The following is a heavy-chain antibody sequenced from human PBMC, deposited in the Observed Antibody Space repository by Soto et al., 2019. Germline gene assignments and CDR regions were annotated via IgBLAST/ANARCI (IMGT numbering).Heavy chain of an antibody. Sequence: SLRLSCAASGFTFSSYGMHWVRQAPGKGLEWVAVIWYDGSNKYYADSVKGRFTISRDNSKNTLYLQMNSLRAEDTAVYYCARGSTIFGVVISHFDYWGQGTLVTVSS. V-gene: IGHV3-33*01. CDR1: GFTFSSYG. J-gene: IGHJ4*02. D-gene: IGHD3-3*01. CDR2: IWYDGSNK. CDR3: ARGSTIFGVVISHFDY.